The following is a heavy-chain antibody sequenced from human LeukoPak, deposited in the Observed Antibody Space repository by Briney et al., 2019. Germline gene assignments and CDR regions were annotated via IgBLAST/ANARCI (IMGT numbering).Heavy chain of an antibody. V-gene: IGHV3-23*01. CDR3: AKQSIVGAPQGFDY. CDR2: ISGSGGST. CDR1: GFAVKSSY. D-gene: IGHD1-26*01. Sequence: GGSLRLSCAASGFAVKSSYMNWVRQAPGKGLEWVSAISGSGGSTYYADSVKGRFTISRDNSKNTLYLQMNSLRAEDTAVYYCAKQSIVGAPQGFDYWGQGTLATVSS. J-gene: IGHJ4*02.